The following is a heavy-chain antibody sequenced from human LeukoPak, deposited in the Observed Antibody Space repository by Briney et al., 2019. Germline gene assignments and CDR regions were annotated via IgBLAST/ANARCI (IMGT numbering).Heavy chain of an antibody. CDR2: IIGSGGST. CDR1: GFTFSSYA. Sequence: GGSLRLSCAASGFTFSSYAMNWVRQAPGKGLEWVSAIIGSGGSTYYADSVKGRFTISRGNSKNTLYLQLNSLRAEDTAVYYCAKDGGNSIYDYFDYWGQGTLVTVSS. J-gene: IGHJ4*02. V-gene: IGHV3-23*01. CDR3: AKDGGNSIYDYFDY. D-gene: IGHD4-23*01.